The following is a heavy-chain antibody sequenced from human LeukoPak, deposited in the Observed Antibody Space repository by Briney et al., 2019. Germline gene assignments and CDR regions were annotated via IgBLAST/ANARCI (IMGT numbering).Heavy chain of an antibody. D-gene: IGHD3-16*01. Sequence: GGSLRLSCAASGFTFSSYSMSWVRQAPGKGLEWVSSISSSSSYIYYADSVKGRFTISRDNAKNSLYLQMNSLRAEDTAVYYCARDLRTGRAYYYYYGMDVWGQGTTVTVSS. CDR1: GFTFSSYS. CDR3: ARDLRTGRAYYYYYGMDV. V-gene: IGHV3-21*01. J-gene: IGHJ6*02. CDR2: ISSSSSYI.